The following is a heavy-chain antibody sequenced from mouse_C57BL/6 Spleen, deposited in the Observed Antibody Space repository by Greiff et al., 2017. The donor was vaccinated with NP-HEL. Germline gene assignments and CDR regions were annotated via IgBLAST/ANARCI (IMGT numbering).Heavy chain of an antibody. V-gene: IGHV5-4*01. Sequence: DVKLVESGGGLVKPGGSLKLSCAASGFTFSSYAMSWVRQTPEKRLEWVATISDGGSYTYYPDNVKGRFTISRDNAKNNLYLQMSHLKSEDTAMYYCAREYGAGGFAYWGQGTLVTVSA. CDR3: AREYGAGGFAY. D-gene: IGHD1-1*02. CDR1: GFTFSSYA. J-gene: IGHJ3*01. CDR2: ISDGGSYT.